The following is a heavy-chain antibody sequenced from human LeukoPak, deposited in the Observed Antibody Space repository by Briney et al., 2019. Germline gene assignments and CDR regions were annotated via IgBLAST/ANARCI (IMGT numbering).Heavy chain of an antibody. J-gene: IGHJ4*02. CDR3: ARALNYDFWTGADY. D-gene: IGHD3-3*01. V-gene: IGHV3-33*01. CDR1: GFTFSSYG. Sequence: GGSLRLSCAASGFTFSSYGMHWVRQAPGKGLEWVAVIWYDGSSKYYADSVKGRFTISRDNSKNTLYLQMNSLRAEDTAVYYCARALNYDFWTGADYWGQGTLVTVSS. CDR2: IWYDGSSK.